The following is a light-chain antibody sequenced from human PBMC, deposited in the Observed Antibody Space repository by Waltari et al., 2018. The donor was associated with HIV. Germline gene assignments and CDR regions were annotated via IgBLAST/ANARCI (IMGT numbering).Light chain of an antibody. Sequence: QSVLTQPPSASGTPGQRVTISCSGSSSNIGSNTVNWYQQLPGTAPKLLIYSNNQRPSVVPDRFSGSKSGTSASLAISGLQSEDEAYYYCAAWDDSLNGVVFGGGTKLTVL. V-gene: IGLV1-44*01. J-gene: IGLJ2*01. CDR3: AAWDDSLNGVV. CDR1: SSNIGSNT. CDR2: SNN.